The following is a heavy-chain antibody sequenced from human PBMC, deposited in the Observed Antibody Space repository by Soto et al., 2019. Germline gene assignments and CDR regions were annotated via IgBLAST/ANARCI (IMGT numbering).Heavy chain of an antibody. V-gene: IGHV5-51*03. CDR2: IYPGDYGT. Sequence: PGESLKACIQGPGCRFTDYGIAWVRQMPGKGLEWMGIIYPGDYGTRYSPSFQGQVTMSADKSISTAYLQWSSLTASDTAIYHCAIHKGTTTGRDVWGQGTTVAVSS. D-gene: IGHD1-7*01. J-gene: IGHJ6*02. CDR3: AIHKGTTTGRDV. CDR1: GCRFTDYG.